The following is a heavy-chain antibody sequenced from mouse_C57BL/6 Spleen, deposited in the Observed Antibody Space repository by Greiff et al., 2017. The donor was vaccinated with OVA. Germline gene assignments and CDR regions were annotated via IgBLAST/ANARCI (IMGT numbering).Heavy chain of an antibody. J-gene: IGHJ1*03. V-gene: IGHV5-9-1*02. Sequence: EVHLVESGEGLVKPGGSLKLSCAASGFTFSSYAMSWVRQTPEKRLEWVAYISSGGDYIYYADTVKGRFTISRDNARNTLYLQMSSLKSEDTAMYYCTRDRYDYDWYFDVWGTGTTVTVSS. CDR2: ISSGGDYI. D-gene: IGHD2-4*01. CDR1: GFTFSSYA. CDR3: TRDRYDYDWYFDV.